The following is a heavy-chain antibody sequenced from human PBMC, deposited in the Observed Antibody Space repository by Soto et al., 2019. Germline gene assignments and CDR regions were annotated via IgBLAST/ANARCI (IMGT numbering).Heavy chain of an antibody. Sequence: QVQLVESGGGVVQPGRSLRLSCAASGFTFSSYGMHWVRQAPGKGLEWVAVISYDGSNKYYADYVKGRFTISRDNSKNPLYLQRNSLRAEDTAVYYCAKDHPWAIGYYPGGYGMDVWGQGTTVTVSS. CDR3: AKDHPWAIGYYPGGYGMDV. D-gene: IGHD3-22*01. CDR2: ISYDGSNK. J-gene: IGHJ6*02. CDR1: GFTFSSYG. V-gene: IGHV3-30*18.